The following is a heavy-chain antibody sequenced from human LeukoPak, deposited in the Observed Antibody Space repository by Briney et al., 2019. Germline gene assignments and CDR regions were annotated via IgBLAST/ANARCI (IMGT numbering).Heavy chain of an antibody. CDR2: IRSSSTI. D-gene: IGHD4-17*01. Sequence: GGSLRLSCAASGFTFTTYSMNWVRQAPGKGLEWVSYIRSSSTINYADSLKGRFTISRDNAKNSLYLQMNGLRAEDTAVYYCARERYGDYVYDYWGKGTLVTVSS. J-gene: IGHJ4*02. CDR1: GFTFTTYS. CDR3: ARERYGDYVYDY. V-gene: IGHV3-48*01.